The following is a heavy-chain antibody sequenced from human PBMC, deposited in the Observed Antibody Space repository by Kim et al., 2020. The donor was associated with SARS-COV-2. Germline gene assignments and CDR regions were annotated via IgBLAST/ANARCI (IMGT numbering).Heavy chain of an antibody. Sequence: GGSLRLSCSASGFTFSSYAMHWVRQAPGKGLEYVSAISSNGGSTYYADSAKGRFTISRDNSKNTVYLQMSSLRAEDTAVYNCVPKWVKIGSGGKPDFDYWGQGTLVTVSS. CDR2: ISSNGGST. V-gene: IGHV3-64D*09. CDR3: VPKWVKIGSGGKPDFDY. CDR1: GFTFSSYA. J-gene: IGHJ4*02. D-gene: IGHD2-15*01.